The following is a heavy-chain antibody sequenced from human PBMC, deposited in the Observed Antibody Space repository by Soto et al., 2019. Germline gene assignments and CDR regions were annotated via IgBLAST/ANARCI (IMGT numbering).Heavy chain of an antibody. CDR2: ISGSGGST. J-gene: IGHJ3*02. CDR3: AKDWRGIVVVVAAKVAFDI. D-gene: IGHD2-15*01. V-gene: IGHV3-23*01. Sequence: GGSLRLSCAASGFTFSSYAMSWVRQAPGKGLEWVSAISGSGGSTYYADSVKGRFTISRDNSKNTLYLQMNSLRAEDTAVYYCAKDWRGIVVVVAAKVAFDIWGQGAMLTVSS. CDR1: GFTFSSYA.